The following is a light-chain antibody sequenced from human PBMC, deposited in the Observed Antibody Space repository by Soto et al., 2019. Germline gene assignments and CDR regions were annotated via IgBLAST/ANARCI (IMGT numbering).Light chain of an antibody. J-gene: IGLJ3*02. CDR1: SSDVGGYNY. CDR3: FSYTTSSTLV. V-gene: IGLV2-14*01. CDR2: EVS. Sequence: QSALTQPASVSGSPGQSITISCTGTSSDVGGYNYVSWYQQHPAKAPKIMIYEVSNRPSGVSHPFSGPKSGNTASPTISGLQAEDEADYYCFSYTTSSTLVFGGGTKLTVL.